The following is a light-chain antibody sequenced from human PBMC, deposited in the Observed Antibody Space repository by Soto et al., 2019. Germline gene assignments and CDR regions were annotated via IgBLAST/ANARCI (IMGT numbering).Light chain of an antibody. J-gene: IGKJ2*01. Sequence: EIVLTQSPGTLSLSPGERATLSCRASQSVSSSYLAWYQQKPGQAPRLLIYGASSRATGIPDRFSGSGSGTYFTLTISRLEPEDFAVYYCQQYGSSPPYTFGQRTKLESK. CDR2: GAS. CDR3: QQYGSSPPYT. CDR1: QSVSSSY. V-gene: IGKV3-20*01.